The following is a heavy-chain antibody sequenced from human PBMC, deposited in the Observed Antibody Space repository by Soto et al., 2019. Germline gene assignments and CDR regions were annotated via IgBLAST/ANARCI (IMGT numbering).Heavy chain of an antibody. CDR3: ARSRGGITIFGVVISDFDY. Sequence: QVQLQESGPGLVKPSQTLSLTCTVSGGSISSGGYYWSWIRQHPGKGLEWIVYIYYSGSTYYNPSLKSRVTISVDTSKNQFSLRMRSVTAADTAVYYCARSRGGITIFGVVISDFDYWGQGTLVTVSS. V-gene: IGHV4-31*03. D-gene: IGHD3-3*01. J-gene: IGHJ4*02. CDR1: GGSISSGGYY. CDR2: IYYSGST.